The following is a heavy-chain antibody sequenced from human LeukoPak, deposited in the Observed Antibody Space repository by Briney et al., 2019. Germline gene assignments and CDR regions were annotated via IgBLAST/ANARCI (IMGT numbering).Heavy chain of an antibody. CDR3: ARLSYDFWSGYYLGLAGFDP. D-gene: IGHD3-3*01. CDR2: IYTSGST. Sequence: SETLSLTCTVSGGSISSGSYYWSWIRQPAGKGLEWIGRIYTSGSTNYNPSLKSRVTISVDTSKNQFSLKLSSVTAADTAVYYCARLSYDFWSGYYLGLAGFDPWGQGTLVTVSS. V-gene: IGHV4-61*02. J-gene: IGHJ5*02. CDR1: GGSISSGSYY.